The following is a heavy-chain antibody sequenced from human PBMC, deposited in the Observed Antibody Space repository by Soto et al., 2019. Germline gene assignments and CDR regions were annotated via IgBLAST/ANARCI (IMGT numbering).Heavy chain of an antibody. CDR3: ATVQYYDSSGYQI. J-gene: IGHJ4*02. CDR2: ISSSSSYI. V-gene: IGHV3-21*01. Sequence: EVQLVESGGGLVKPGGSLRLSCAASGFTFSSYSMNWVRQAPGKGLEWVSSISSSSSYIYYADSVKGRFTISRDNAKNSLYLQMNSLRAEDTAVYYCATVQYYDSSGYQIWGQGTLVTVSS. D-gene: IGHD3-22*01. CDR1: GFTFSSYS.